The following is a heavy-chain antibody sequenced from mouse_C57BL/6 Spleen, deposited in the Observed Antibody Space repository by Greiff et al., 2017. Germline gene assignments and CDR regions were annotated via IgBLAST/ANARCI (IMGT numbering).Heavy chain of an antibody. CDR1: GFTFSDYG. CDR3: ARPAGPYAMDY. CDR2: ISSGSSTI. Sequence: EVKLVESGGGLVKPGGSLKLSCAASGFTFSDYGMHWVRQAPEKGLEWVAYISSGSSTIYYADTVKGRFTISRDNAKNTLFLQMTSLRSEDTAMYYWARPAGPYAMDYWGQGTSVTVSS. J-gene: IGHJ4*01. V-gene: IGHV5-17*01.